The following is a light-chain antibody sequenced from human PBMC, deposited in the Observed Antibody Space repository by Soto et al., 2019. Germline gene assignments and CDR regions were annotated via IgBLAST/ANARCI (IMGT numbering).Light chain of an antibody. CDR3: SSYSTSSSLYV. CDR2: EVS. Sequence: QSVLTQPASVSGSPGQSITISCTGTSSDVGTYNYVSWYQHHPGKAPKLMIYEVSNRPSGVSNRFSGSKSGNTASLTTSGLQAEDEADYYCSSYSTSSSLYVFGTGTKLTVL. CDR1: SSDVGTYNY. V-gene: IGLV2-14*01. J-gene: IGLJ1*01.